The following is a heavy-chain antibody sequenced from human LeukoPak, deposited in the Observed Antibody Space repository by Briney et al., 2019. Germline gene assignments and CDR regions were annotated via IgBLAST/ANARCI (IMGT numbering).Heavy chain of an antibody. CDR1: GFTFSNYA. CDR2: ISYDGSNQ. CDR3: AKSQLDLDY. J-gene: IGHJ4*02. Sequence: PGGSLRLSCAASGFTFSNYAMHWVRQAPGKGLEWVTVISYDGSNQYYADFVKGRFTISRDNSKNTLYLQMNSLRAEDTAVYCCAKSQLDLDYWGQGTLVTVSS. V-gene: IGHV3-30*04. D-gene: IGHD1-1*01.